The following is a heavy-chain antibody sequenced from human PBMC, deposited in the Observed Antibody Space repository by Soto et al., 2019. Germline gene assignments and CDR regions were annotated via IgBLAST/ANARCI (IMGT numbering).Heavy chain of an antibody. CDR2: IHYSGTT. CDR1: GTSISSYY. Sequence: SETLSLTCTVSGTSISSYYWSWIRQPPGKGLEWIANIHYSGTTNYNPSLASRVTLSVDTSKNQFSLKMTSVTAADRAMYFCARYNSYAIDYWGRGTLITVSS. J-gene: IGHJ4*02. CDR3: ARYNSYAIDY. V-gene: IGHV4-59*01. D-gene: IGHD2-8*01.